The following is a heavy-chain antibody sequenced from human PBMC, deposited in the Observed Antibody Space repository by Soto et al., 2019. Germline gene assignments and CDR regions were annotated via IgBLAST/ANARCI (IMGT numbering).Heavy chain of an antibody. V-gene: IGHV1-69*13. CDR2: IIPIFGTA. CDR3: ARASLEMATITSIDY. CDR1: GVTFSSYA. J-gene: IGHJ4*02. D-gene: IGHD5-12*01. Sequence: GASVKVSCKASGVTFSSYAISWVRQAPGQGLEWMGGIIPIFGTANYAQKFQGRVTITADESTSTAYMELSSLRSEDTAVYYCARASLEMATITSIDYWGQGTLVTVSS.